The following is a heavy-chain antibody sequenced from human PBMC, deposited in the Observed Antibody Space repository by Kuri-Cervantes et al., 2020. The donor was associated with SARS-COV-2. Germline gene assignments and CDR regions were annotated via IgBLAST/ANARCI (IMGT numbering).Heavy chain of an antibody. J-gene: IGHJ4*02. CDR2: ISSSGSTI. Sequence: GESLKISCAASGFTFSSYEMNWVRQAPGKGLEWVSYISSSGSTIYYADSVKGRFTTSRDNAKNSLYLQMNSLRAEDTAVYYCAREGIVVVIGAYFDYWGQGTLVTVSS. CDR3: AREGIVVVIGAYFDY. V-gene: IGHV3-48*03. CDR1: GFTFSSYE. D-gene: IGHD3-22*01.